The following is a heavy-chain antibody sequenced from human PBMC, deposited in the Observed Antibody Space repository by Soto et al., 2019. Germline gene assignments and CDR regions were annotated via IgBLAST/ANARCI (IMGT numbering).Heavy chain of an antibody. J-gene: IGHJ4*02. CDR2: ISGSGEYT. CDR3: AKCCDFWSGYRFSHFDY. V-gene: IGHV3-23*01. D-gene: IGHD3-3*01. Sequence: GGSLRLSCAASGFTFSSYAMSWVRQAPGKGLEWVSGISGSGEYTYYADSVKGRFTISRDNSKNTLYLQMSSLRAEDAAVYFCAKCCDFWSGYRFSHFDYWGQGTLVTFSS. CDR1: GFTFSSYA.